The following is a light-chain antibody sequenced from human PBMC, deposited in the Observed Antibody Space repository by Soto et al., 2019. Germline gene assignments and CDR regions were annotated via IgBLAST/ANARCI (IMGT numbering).Light chain of an antibody. V-gene: IGKV3-20*01. CDR2: GAS. J-gene: IGKJ1*01. CDR3: QQYSSSPWT. CDR1: QSVSSSY. Sequence: EIVLTQSPGTLSLSPGERATLSCRASQSVSSSYLAWYQQKPGQANRLLIYGASSRATGIPDRFSGNGSGTDFTLTISRLEPEDFAVYFCQQYSSSPWTFGQGTKVEIK.